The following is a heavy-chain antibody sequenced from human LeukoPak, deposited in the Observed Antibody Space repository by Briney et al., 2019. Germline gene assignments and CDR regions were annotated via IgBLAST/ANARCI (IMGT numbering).Heavy chain of an antibody. D-gene: IGHD3-22*01. Sequence: GASVKVSCKASGYTFTSYGISWVRQAPGQGLEWMGWISAYNGNTNYAQKLQGRVTMTEDTSTDTAYMELSSLRSEDTAVYYCATGAEYYYDSSGYHGHFQHWGQGTLVTVSS. CDR1: GYTFTSYG. V-gene: IGHV1-18*01. CDR3: ATGAEYYYDSSGYHGHFQH. CDR2: ISAYNGNT. J-gene: IGHJ1*01.